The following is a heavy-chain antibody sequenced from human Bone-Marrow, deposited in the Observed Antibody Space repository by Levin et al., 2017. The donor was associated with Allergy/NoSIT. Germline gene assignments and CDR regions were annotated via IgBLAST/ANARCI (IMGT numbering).Heavy chain of an antibody. J-gene: IGHJ6*03. Sequence: SSETLSLSCTVSGGSVSNYYWSWIRQPPGKGLEWIGNIYYSGPTNYNPSLSSRVTMSIYMSKPQFSLELSSVTAADTAVYYCARGVGHFDGQYRLDYMDVWGIGTTVAVSS. D-gene: IGHD3-9*01. CDR2: IYYSGPT. CDR3: ARGVGHFDGQYRLDYMDV. V-gene: IGHV4-59*02. CDR1: GGSVSNYY.